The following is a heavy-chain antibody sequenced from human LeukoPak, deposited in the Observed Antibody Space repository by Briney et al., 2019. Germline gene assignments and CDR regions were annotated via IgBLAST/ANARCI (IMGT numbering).Heavy chain of an antibody. CDR1: GFTFSSYS. J-gene: IGHJ4*02. V-gene: IGHV3-23*01. CDR3: AKRSGGTSGYFDS. CDR2: ITYSGEYT. Sequence: PGGSLRLSCAASGFTFSSYSMSWVRQAPGKGLEWVSAITYSGEYTDYADSVKGRFTISRDNSKNTLYLQMSSLRADDTAVYFCAKRSGGTSGYFDSWGQGTLVTVSS. D-gene: IGHD3-10*01.